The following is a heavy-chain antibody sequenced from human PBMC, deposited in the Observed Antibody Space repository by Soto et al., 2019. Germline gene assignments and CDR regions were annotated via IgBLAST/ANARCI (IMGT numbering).Heavy chain of an antibody. CDR1: GFTVSSNY. V-gene: IGHV3-15*01. CDR2: IKTKTEGGTT. D-gene: IGHD1-26*01. J-gene: IGHJ4*02. Sequence: PGGSLRLSCAASGFTVSSNYMSWVRQAPGKGLEWVGRIKTKTEGGTTDYTAPVKGRFTISRDDSKDTLYLQMNSLKTEDTAVYYCTTYSGSPHWGQGTLVTVSS. CDR3: TTYSGSPH.